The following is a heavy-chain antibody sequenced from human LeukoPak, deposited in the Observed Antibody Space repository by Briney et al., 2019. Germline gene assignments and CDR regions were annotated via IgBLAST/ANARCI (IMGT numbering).Heavy chain of an antibody. CDR1: GGSISSGDYY. V-gene: IGHV4-30-4*01. Sequence: SETLSLTCTVSGGSISSGDYYWSWIRQPPEKGLEWIGYIYYSGSTYYNPSLKSRVTISVDTSKNQFSLKLSSVTAADTAVYFFARPPPPPTYYDFWSANYGMDVWGQGTTVTVSS. CDR2: IYYSGST. D-gene: IGHD3-3*01. CDR3: ARPPPPPTYYDFWSANYGMDV. J-gene: IGHJ6*02.